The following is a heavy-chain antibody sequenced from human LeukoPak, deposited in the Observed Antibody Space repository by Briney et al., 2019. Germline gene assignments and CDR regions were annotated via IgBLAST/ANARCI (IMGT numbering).Heavy chain of an antibody. CDR3: ARVATTTNPPQRPFDY. J-gene: IGHJ4*02. D-gene: IGHD5-12*01. Sequence: SETLSLTCAVSGYSISSGYYWGWIRQPPGKGLEWIGSIYYSGSTYYNPSLKSRVTISVDTSKNQFSLKLSSVTAADTAVYYCARVATTTNPPQRPFDYWGQGTLVTVTS. V-gene: IGHV4-38-2*01. CDR2: IYYSGST. CDR1: GYSISSGYY.